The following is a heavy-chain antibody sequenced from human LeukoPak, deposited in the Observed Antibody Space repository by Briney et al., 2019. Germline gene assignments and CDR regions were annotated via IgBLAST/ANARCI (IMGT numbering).Heavy chain of an antibody. CDR3: ARGALTTVTTEFDY. V-gene: IGHV1-2*02. Sequence: ASVEVSCKASGYTFTGYYMHWVRQAPGQGLEWMGWINPNSGGTNYAQKFQGRVTMTRDTSISTAYMELSRLRSDDTAVYYCARGALTTVTTEFDYWGQGTLVTVSS. D-gene: IGHD4-17*01. CDR1: GYTFTGYY. CDR2: INPNSGGT. J-gene: IGHJ4*02.